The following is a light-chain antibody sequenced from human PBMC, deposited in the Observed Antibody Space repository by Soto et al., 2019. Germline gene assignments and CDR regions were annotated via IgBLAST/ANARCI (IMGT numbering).Light chain of an antibody. J-gene: IGLJ1*01. CDR2: EVR. V-gene: IGLV2-14*01. CDR3: SSYSSTTLV. Sequence: QSVLAQPASVSGSPGQSITISCTGTSSAVGGHDYVSWYQQHPGKAPKLIIYEVRNRPSGVSNRFSGSKSGNTASLTISGLQAEDEADYYCSSYSSTTLVFGTGTKV. CDR1: SSAVGGHDY.